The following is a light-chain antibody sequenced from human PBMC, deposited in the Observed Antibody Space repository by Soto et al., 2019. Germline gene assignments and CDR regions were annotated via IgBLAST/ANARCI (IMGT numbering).Light chain of an antibody. J-gene: IGLJ1*01. CDR1: SSDVGGYNY. CDR2: DVS. CDR3: SSYTTSNTRQIV. V-gene: IGLV2-14*01. Sequence: QSVLTQAASGSGAPGQALTISCTGTSSDVGGYNYVSWYQQHPGKAPKFMIYDVSNRPSGVSNRFSGSKSGNTASLTISGLQAEDEADYYCSSYTTSNTRQIVFGTGTKVTVL.